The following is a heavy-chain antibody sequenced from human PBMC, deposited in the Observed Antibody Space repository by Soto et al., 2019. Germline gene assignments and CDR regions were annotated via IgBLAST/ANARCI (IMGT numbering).Heavy chain of an antibody. CDR2: LNAGNGNT. CDR3: ARVWGLLPEI. Sequence: GASVKVSCKASGYTFTVYAIHWVRQAPGKRLEWMGWLNAGNGNTKYSQKFQGRVTITRDTSASTAYMELSSLRSEDTAVYYCARVWGLLPEIWGQGTLVTVSS. CDR1: GYTFTVYA. J-gene: IGHJ4*03. V-gene: IGHV1-3*01. D-gene: IGHD3-16*01.